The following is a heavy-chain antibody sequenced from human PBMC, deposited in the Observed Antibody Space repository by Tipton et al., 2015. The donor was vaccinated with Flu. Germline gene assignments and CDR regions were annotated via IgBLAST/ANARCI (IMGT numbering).Heavy chain of an antibody. CDR1: GFTFSSYG. CDR3: AKRMGYYYNAIDV. CDR2: ISHDGGNK. V-gene: IGHV3-30*18. Sequence: SLRLSCAASGFTFSSYGMHWVRQAPGKGLEWVAVISHDGGNKNYADSVKGRFTISKDNAKDTLYLQMNNLRAEDTALYYCAKRMGYYYNAIDVWGQGTTVIVS. J-gene: IGHJ6*02. D-gene: IGHD2-15*01.